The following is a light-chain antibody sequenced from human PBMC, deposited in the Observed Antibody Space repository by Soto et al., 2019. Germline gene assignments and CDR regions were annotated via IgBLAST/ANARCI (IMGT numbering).Light chain of an antibody. V-gene: IGKV3-20*01. Sequence: EFVLTQSPGTLSLSPGERATLSCGASQSVSSSYLAWYQQKPGQAPRLLIYGASSRATGIPDRFSGSGSGTDFTLTISRLEPEDFAVYYCQQYGSSPPYTFGQGTKLEIK. CDR1: QSVSSSY. CDR2: GAS. J-gene: IGKJ2*01. CDR3: QQYGSSPPYT.